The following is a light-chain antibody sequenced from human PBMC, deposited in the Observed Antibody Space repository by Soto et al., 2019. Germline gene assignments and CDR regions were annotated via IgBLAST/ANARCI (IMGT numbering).Light chain of an antibody. Sequence: DLQMTQSPSTLSASVGDRVTITCRASQSFTSWMAWYQQKPGRAPKLLIQKASTLESGVPSRFSGRESGTEFTLTIDSLQPDDFATYYCQQYQSYPLTFGGGTRVEIK. CDR1: QSFTSW. CDR3: QQYQSYPLT. J-gene: IGKJ4*01. CDR2: KAS. V-gene: IGKV1-5*03.